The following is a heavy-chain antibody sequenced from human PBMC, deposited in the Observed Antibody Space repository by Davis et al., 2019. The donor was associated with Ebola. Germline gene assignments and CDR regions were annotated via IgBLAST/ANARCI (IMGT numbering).Heavy chain of an antibody. V-gene: IGHV4-38-2*02. Sequence: PGGSLRLSCAVYGGSFSGYYWGWIRQPPGKGLEWIGSIYHSGSTYYNPSLKSRVTISVDTSKNQFSLKLSSVTATDTAVYYCARDQYGDYVFGYWGQGTLVTVSS. J-gene: IGHJ4*02. CDR1: GGSFSGYY. D-gene: IGHD4-17*01. CDR3: ARDQYGDYVFGY. CDR2: IYHSGST.